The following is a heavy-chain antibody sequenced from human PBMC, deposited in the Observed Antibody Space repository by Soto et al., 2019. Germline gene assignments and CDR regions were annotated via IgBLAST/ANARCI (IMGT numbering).Heavy chain of an antibody. V-gene: IGHV3-74*01. CDR1: AFTFNVYW. J-gene: IGHJ3*02. CDR3: VRDRGQPAAFDI. CDR2: MNRDGTNI. D-gene: IGHD1-1*01. Sequence: EVQLVESGGGLVQPGGSLRLSCAASAFTFNVYWVHWVRQAPGKGLVWVAHMNRDGTNINYADSVKGRFTISRDHAKNALYLQMNSLRVEDTAVYYCVRDRGQPAAFDIWGQGTVVTVSA.